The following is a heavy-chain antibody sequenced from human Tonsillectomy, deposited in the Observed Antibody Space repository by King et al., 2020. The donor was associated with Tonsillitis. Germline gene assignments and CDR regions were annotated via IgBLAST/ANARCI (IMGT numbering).Heavy chain of an antibody. J-gene: IGHJ4*02. CDR3: ARDSNLLTGYCDY. Sequence: VQLVESGGGVVQPGRSLRLSCAASGFTFSSHGLHWVRQTPGKGLECVAVVSYDGRYKYYPDSVKGRFTISRDNSKNTGYLQMNSLRAEDTAVYYCARDSNLLTGYCDYWGQGTLVTVSS. D-gene: IGHD3-9*01. V-gene: IGHV3-30*04. CDR2: VSYDGRYK. CDR1: GFTFSSHG.